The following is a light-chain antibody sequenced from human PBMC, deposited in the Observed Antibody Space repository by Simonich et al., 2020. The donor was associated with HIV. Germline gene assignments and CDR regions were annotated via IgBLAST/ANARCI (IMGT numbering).Light chain of an antibody. CDR1: QSISSW. V-gene: IGKV1-5*03. Sequence: DIQLTQSPSTLSASVGDRVTITCRPSQSISSWLAWYQQKPGKAPKLLIYKTSSLKSGVPSRFSGSGSGTKFTLTISSLQPDDSATYYCQQYNSYSPGYTFGQGTKLEIK. CDR2: KTS. CDR3: QQYNSYSPGYT. J-gene: IGKJ2*01.